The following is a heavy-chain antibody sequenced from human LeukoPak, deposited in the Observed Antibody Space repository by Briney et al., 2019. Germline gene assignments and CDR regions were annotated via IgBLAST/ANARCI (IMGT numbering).Heavy chain of an antibody. CDR2: IYYSGST. CDR3: ARAAPHRQVWFDP. J-gene: IGHJ5*02. Sequence: SETLFLTCTVSGGSISSYYWSWIRQPPGKGLEWIGYIYYSGSTNYNPSLKSRVTISVDTSKNQFSLKLSSVTAADTAVYYCARAAPHRQVWFDPWGQGTLVTVSS. V-gene: IGHV4-59*01. CDR1: GGSISSYY.